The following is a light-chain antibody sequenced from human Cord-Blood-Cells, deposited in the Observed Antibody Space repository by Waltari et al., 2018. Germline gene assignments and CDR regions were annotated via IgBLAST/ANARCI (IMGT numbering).Light chain of an antibody. CDR3: QQFNSYPYT. V-gene: IGKV1-13*02. CDR1: QGISSA. CDR2: DAS. Sequence: AIQLPQSPSSLSASVGERVTITCRASQGISSALAWYQQKPGKAPKLLIYDASSLESGVPSRFSGSGSGTDFTLTISSLQPEDFATYYCQQFNSYPYTFGQGTKLEIK. J-gene: IGKJ2*01.